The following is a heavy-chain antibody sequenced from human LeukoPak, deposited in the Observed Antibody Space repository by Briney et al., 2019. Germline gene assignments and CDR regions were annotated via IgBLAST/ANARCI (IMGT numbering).Heavy chain of an antibody. CDR2: ISSSSITI. Sequence: GGSLRLSCAASGFTFSSYSLNWVRQAPGKGLEWVSFISSSSITIYYADSVKGRFTISRDNAEKSLYLQMNSLRAEDTAVYYCARDRGGSYSALDYWGQGTLVTVSS. CDR1: GFTFSSYS. J-gene: IGHJ4*02. V-gene: IGHV3-48*04. CDR3: ARDRGGSYSALDY. D-gene: IGHD2-15*01.